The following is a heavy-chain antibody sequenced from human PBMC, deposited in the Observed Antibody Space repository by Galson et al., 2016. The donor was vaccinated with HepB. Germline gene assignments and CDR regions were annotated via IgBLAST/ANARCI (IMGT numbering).Heavy chain of an antibody. CDR3: ARLTAAGDQYFDY. V-gene: IGHV5-51*01. J-gene: IGHJ4*02. Sequence: QSGAEVKKPGESLKISCEGSGYSFTSYWIGWVRQMPGKGLERMGIIYPGDSDTKYSPSFQGQVTISADKSISTAYLQWSRLKASDTAMYYCARLTAAGDQYFDYWGQGTLVTVAS. CDR2: IYPGDSDT. D-gene: IGHD6-13*01. CDR1: GYSFTSYW.